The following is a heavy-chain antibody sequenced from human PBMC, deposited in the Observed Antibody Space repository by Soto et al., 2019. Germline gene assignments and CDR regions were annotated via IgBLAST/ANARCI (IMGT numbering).Heavy chain of an antibody. CDR3: ARTGDGHHDFLDY. J-gene: IGHJ4*02. V-gene: IGHV3-7*01. D-gene: IGHD1-1*01. Sequence: GGSLRLSCAASGFTFSSYWMNWVRQAPGKGLEWVANINQDGNEDNLLDSVKVRFTISRDNAKNSLFLQMNSLRVDDTAVYYCARTGDGHHDFLDYWGQGALVTVSS. CDR2: INQDGNED. CDR1: GFTFSSYW.